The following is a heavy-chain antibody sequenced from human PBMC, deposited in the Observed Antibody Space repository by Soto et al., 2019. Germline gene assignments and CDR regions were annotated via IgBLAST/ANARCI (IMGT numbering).Heavy chain of an antibody. CDR2: ISYDGSNK. Sequence: LRLSCAASGFTFSSYAMHWVRQAPGKGLEWVAVISYDGSNKYYADSVKGRFTISRDNSKNTLYLQMNSLRAEDTAVYYCARQQGIAAAGRGYGMDVWGQGTTVTVSS. CDR3: ARQQGIAAAGRGYGMDV. J-gene: IGHJ6*02. V-gene: IGHV3-30-3*01. CDR1: GFTFSSYA. D-gene: IGHD6-13*01.